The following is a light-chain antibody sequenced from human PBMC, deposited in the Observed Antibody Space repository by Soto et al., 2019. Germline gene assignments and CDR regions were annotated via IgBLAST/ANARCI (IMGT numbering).Light chain of an antibody. J-gene: IGKJ1*01. CDR1: QSVSKY. Sequence: EIVLTQSPGTLALSPGEGATLSCRASQSVSKYLACYQQKHGQAPRRLIYGASSRASGIPDSFSGSGCGTDLTLTISRLDPVYYPEYYCRQWGQTPRTFGQGTKVQIK. CDR2: GAS. CDR3: RQWGQTPRT. V-gene: IGKV3-20*01.